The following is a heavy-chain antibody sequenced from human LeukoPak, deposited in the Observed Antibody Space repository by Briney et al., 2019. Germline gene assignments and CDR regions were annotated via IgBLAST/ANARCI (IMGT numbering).Heavy chain of an antibody. CDR2: ISHDGSNK. D-gene: IGHD6-13*01. CDR1: GFTFSSYG. Sequence: GGSLRLSCAASGFTFSSYGMHWVRQAPGKGLEWVAVISHDGSNKYYADSVKGRFTISRDNSKNTLYLQMNSLRAEDTAVYYCAKDPRRYSRTGGYFDYWGQGTLVTVSS. J-gene: IGHJ4*02. CDR3: AKDPRRYSRTGGYFDY. V-gene: IGHV3-30*18.